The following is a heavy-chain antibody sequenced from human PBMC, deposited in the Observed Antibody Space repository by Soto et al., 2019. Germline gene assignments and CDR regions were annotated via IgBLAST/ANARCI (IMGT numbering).Heavy chain of an antibody. CDR1: GYTFTSYD. CDR3: ARAAIFGKYQLLYRDYRFDP. J-gene: IGHJ5*02. Sequence: QVQLVQSGAEVKKPGASVKVSCKASGYTFTSYDINWVRQATGQGLEWMGWMNPNSGNTGYAQKFQGRVTMTRNTYISTAYMELRRLRSEDMAVYYSARAAIFGKYQLLYRDYRFDPWGQGTLVTVSS. V-gene: IGHV1-8*01. D-gene: IGHD2-2*02. CDR2: MNPNSGNT.